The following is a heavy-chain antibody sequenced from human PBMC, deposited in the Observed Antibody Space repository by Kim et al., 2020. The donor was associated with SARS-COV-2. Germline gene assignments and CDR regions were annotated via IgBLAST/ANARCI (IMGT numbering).Heavy chain of an antibody. Sequence: SVKVSCKASGGTFSSYGVSWVRQAPGQGLEWMGGIIPIFGTAKYAQKFQDRVTITADESTSTAYIELRRLRSEDTAVYYCARDYEKAGDAVGGYYYFWGQGTVVTVSS. J-gene: IGHJ4*02. CDR3: ARDYEKAGDAVGGYYYF. V-gene: IGHV1-69*13. CDR2: IIPIFGTA. CDR1: GGTFSSYG. D-gene: IGHD1-26*01.